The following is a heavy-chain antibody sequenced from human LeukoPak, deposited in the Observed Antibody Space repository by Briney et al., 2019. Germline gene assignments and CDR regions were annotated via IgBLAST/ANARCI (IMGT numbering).Heavy chain of an antibody. CDR2: IDHSGST. J-gene: IGHJ4*02. CDR3: ANVDQLLYVY. V-gene: IGHV4-34*01. D-gene: IGHD2-2*02. Sequence: SETLSLTCAVYGGSFSGYYWSWIRQPPGKGLEWIGEIDHSGSTNYNPSLKSRVTISVDTSKNQFSLKLSSVTAADTAVYYCANVDQLLYVYWGQGTLVTVSS. CDR1: GGSFSGYY.